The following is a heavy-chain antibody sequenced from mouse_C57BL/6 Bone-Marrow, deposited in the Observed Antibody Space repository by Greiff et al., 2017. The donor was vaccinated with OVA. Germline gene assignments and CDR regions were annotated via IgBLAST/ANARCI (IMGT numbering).Heavy chain of an antibody. V-gene: IGHV5-4*03. J-gene: IGHJ1*03. CDR3: ARPRYFDV. CDR2: ISDGGSYT. CDR1: GFTFSSYA. Sequence: EVKLVESGGGLVKPGGSLKLSCEASGFTFSSYAMSWVRQTPEKRLEWVATISDGGSYTYYPDNVKGRFTISRDNAKNNLYLQMSHLKSEDTAMYYCARPRYFDVWGTGTTVTVSS.